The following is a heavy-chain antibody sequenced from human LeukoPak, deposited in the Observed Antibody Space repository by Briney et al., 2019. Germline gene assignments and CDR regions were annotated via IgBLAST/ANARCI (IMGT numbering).Heavy chain of an antibody. Sequence: LRLSCAASGFTFSDYYMSWIRQAPGKGLEWIGEINHSGSTNYNPSLKSRVTISVDTSKNQFSLKLSSVTAADTAVYYCARSLNFAYYYYMDVWGKGTTVTVSS. CDR3: ARSLNFAYYYYMDV. D-gene: IGHD2/OR15-2a*01. V-gene: IGHV4-34*01. J-gene: IGHJ6*03. CDR2: INHSGST. CDR1: GFTFSDYY.